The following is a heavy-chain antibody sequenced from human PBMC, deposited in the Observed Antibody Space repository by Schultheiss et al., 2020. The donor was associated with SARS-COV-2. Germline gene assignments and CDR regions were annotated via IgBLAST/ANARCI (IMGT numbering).Heavy chain of an antibody. J-gene: IGHJ5*02. CDR3: ARKFAVTTGVWWFDP. CDR1: GFTFSSYW. Sequence: GGSLRLSCAASGFTFSSYWMSWVRQAPGKGLEWVANIKQDGSEKYYVDSVKGRFTISRDNAKNSLYLQMNSLRAEDTAVYYCARKFAVTTGVWWFDPWGQGTLVTVSS. D-gene: IGHD4-11*01. CDR2: IKQDGSEK. V-gene: IGHV3-7*01.